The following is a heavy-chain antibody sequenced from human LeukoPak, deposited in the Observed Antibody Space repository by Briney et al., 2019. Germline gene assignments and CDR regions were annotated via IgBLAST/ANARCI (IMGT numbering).Heavy chain of an antibody. CDR3: AKGGRGIVVVPTGMRDYCPHGVCYGLNAFDI. D-gene: IGHD2-8*01. V-gene: IGHV3-30*02. CDR1: GFTLSSYG. J-gene: IGHJ3*02. CDR2: IQFDGNKK. Sequence: PGGSLRLSCAASGFTLSSYGMHWVRQAPGKGLEWVAFIQFDGNKKYYADSVKGRFTISRDNSKKTLYLQMNTLRPEDTALYSCAKGGRGIVVVPTGMRDYCPHGVCYGLNAFDIWGQGTRVTVSS.